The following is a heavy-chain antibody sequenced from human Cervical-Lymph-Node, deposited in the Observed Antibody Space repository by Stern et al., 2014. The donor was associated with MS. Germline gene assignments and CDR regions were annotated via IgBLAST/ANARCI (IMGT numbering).Heavy chain of an antibody. J-gene: IGHJ6*02. D-gene: IGHD6-13*01. CDR1: GFIFSGSV. V-gene: IGHV3-73*01. CDR3: ASPRGIGAAGTPNFYYGLDV. CDR2: IRSKANNYAT. Sequence: QLVQSGGALVQPGESLQLSCAASGFIFSGSVIHWVRQASGKGLEWVGRIRSKANNYATTYAESVKGRFTISRDDSKNTAYLQMNSLKVDDTAVYYCASPRGIGAAGTPNFYYGLDVWGQGTTVTVSS.